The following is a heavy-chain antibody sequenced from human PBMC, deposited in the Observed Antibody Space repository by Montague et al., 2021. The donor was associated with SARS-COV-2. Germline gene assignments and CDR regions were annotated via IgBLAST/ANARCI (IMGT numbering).Heavy chain of an antibody. D-gene: IGHD6-19*01. Sequence: SLRLSCAASGFSFRDSYMTWIRQGPREGPEWVSFINPSSTDIKYADSLRGRFTIFRDNTKNVVYLEMHDLRAEDTAMYYCAKGGDLMAGLAGSWGQGTLVTVSS. J-gene: IGHJ5*02. CDR2: INPSSTDI. CDR3: AKGGDLMAGLAGS. CDR1: GFSFRDSY. V-gene: IGHV3-11*05.